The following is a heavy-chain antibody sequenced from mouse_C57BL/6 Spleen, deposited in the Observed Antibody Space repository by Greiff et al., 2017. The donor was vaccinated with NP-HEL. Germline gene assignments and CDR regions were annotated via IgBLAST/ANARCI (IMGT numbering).Heavy chain of an antibody. CDR3: ARKEGYGYYAMDY. CDR1: GYAFSSSW. V-gene: IGHV1-82*01. CDR2: IYPGDGDT. J-gene: IGHJ4*01. Sequence: QVQLKQSGPELVKPGASVKISCKASGYAFSSSWMNWVKQRPGKGLEWIGRIYPGDGDTNYNGKFKGKATLTADKSSSTAYMQLSSLTSEDSAVYFCARKEGYGYYAMDYWGQGTSVTVSS. D-gene: IGHD1-1*02.